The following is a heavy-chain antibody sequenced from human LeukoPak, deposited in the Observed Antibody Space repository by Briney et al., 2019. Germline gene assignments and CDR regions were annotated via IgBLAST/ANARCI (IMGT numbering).Heavy chain of an antibody. J-gene: IGHJ4*02. D-gene: IGHD3-22*01. Sequence: SETLSLTCTVSGGSIGSYYWSWIRQPPGKGLEWIGYIYYSGSTNYNPSLKSRVTISVDTSKNQFSLKLSSVTAADTAVYYCARDRYYYDSSGYDYWGQGTLVTVSS. V-gene: IGHV4-59*01. CDR1: GGSIGSYY. CDR3: ARDRYYYDSSGYDY. CDR2: IYYSGST.